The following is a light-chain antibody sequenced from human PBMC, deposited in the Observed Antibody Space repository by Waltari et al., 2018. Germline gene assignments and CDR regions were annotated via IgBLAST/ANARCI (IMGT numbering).Light chain of an antibody. CDR2: EVS. V-gene: IGLV2-23*02. Sequence: QSALTQPASVSGSPGQSITLSCTGPSSDVGSYNLVSWYQPHPGKAPKLMTYEVSKRPSGVSNRFSGSKSGNMASLTISGLQAEDEAYYYCSSYAGDWTWVFGGGTKLTVL. CDR1: SSDVGSYNL. CDR3: SSYAGDWTWV. J-gene: IGLJ3*02.